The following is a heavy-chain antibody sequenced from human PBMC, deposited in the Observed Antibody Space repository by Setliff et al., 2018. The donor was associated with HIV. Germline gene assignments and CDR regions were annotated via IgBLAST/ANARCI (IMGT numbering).Heavy chain of an antibody. Sequence: SETLSLTCVVSGYSISSGYYWGWIRQPPGKGLEWIGSIYHSGSTYDSPSLKSRVTISVDTSKNQFSLKLSSVTAADTAVYYCARQTATGTSATFDSWGQGSLVTVS. CDR3: ARQTATGTSATFDS. J-gene: IGHJ4*02. CDR2: IYHSGST. V-gene: IGHV4-38-2*01. CDR1: GYSISSGYY. D-gene: IGHD2-21*02.